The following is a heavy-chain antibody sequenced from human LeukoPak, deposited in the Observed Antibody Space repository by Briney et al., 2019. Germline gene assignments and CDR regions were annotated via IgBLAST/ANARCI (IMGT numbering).Heavy chain of an antibody. D-gene: IGHD2-2*01. CDR3: ARSSGYCSSTSCYDYYYYYLDV. CDR2: IIPIFGTA. V-gene: IGHV1-69*05. CDR1: GGTFSSYA. J-gene: IGHJ6*03. Sequence: ASVKVSCKASGGTFSSYAISWVRQAPGQGLEWMGGIIPIFGTANYAQKFQGRVTITTDTSTSTAYMELRSLRSDDTAVYYCARSSGYCSSTSCYDYYYYYLDVWGKGTTVTVSS.